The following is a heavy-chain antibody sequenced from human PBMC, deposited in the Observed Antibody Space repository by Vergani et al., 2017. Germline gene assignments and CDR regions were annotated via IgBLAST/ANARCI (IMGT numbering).Heavy chain of an antibody. Sequence: VQSGDEVKKPGASVKVSCKTSGGTFSSYAISWVRQAPGQGLEWMGGIIPIFGTANYAQKFQGRVTITADESTSTAYMELSSLRSEDTAVYYCARDDCSGGSCYEDGYWGQGTLVTVSS. CDR1: GGTFSSYA. V-gene: IGHV1-69*13. CDR2: IIPIFGTA. CDR3: ARDDCSGGSCYEDGY. D-gene: IGHD2-15*01. J-gene: IGHJ4*02.